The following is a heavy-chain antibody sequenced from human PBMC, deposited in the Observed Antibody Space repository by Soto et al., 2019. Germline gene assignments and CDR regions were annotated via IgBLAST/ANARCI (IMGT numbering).Heavy chain of an antibody. J-gene: IGHJ4*02. Sequence: EVQMLESGGGLVQPGGSLRLSCAASGFTFSSYAMNWVRQAPGKGLEWVSVISGSGSSTYYADSVKGRFTISRDNSKNTLYVQMNSVRAEDTGVYYCAKAISGYNAPLDHWGQGTRVTVSS. CDR1: GFTFSSYA. D-gene: IGHD1-20*01. V-gene: IGHV3-23*01. CDR3: AKAISGYNAPLDH. CDR2: ISGSGSST.